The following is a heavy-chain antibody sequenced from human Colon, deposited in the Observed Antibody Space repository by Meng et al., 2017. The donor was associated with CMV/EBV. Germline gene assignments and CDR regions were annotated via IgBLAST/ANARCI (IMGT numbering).Heavy chain of an antibody. Sequence: LRLSCSVSGASIRSSDYYWGWIRQPPGKGLEWIGNIYYSGTTSYNPSLKSRVTVSMDTSNNQFSLNLGFVTAADTAVYYCARVFPPIFGIVKNSFNWFDPWGQGILVTVSS. CDR3: ARVFPPIFGIVKNSFNWFDP. CDR2: IYYSGTT. J-gene: IGHJ5*02. D-gene: IGHD3-3*01. CDR1: GASIRSSDYY. V-gene: IGHV4-39*07.